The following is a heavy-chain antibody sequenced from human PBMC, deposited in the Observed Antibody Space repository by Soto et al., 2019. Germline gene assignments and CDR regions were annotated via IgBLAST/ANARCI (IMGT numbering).Heavy chain of an antibody. J-gene: IGHJ4*02. Sequence: GGSLRLSCAASGFTFSNAWMNWVRQAPGKGLEWVGRIKSKTDGGTTDYAAPVKGRFTISRDDSKNTLYLQMNSLKTEHTAVYYCTTHYTYYDFWSGTPSPSLDYWGQGTLVTVSS. V-gene: IGHV3-15*07. D-gene: IGHD3-3*01. CDR3: TTHYTYYDFWSGTPSPSLDY. CDR2: IKSKTDGGTT. CDR1: GFTFSNAW.